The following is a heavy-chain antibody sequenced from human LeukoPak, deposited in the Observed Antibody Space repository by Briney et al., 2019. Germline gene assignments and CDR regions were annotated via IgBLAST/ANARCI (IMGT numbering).Heavy chain of an antibody. J-gene: IGHJ4*02. CDR1: GGSISSGDYY. CDR3: AARGDYYDSSGIFDY. D-gene: IGHD3-22*01. Sequence: SQTLSLTCTVSGGSISSGDYYWSWIRQPPGKGLEWIGYIYYSGSTYYNPSLKSRVTISVDTSKNQFSLKLSSVTAADTAVYYCAARGDYYDSSGIFDYWGQGTLVTASS. V-gene: IGHV4-30-4*08. CDR2: IYYSGST.